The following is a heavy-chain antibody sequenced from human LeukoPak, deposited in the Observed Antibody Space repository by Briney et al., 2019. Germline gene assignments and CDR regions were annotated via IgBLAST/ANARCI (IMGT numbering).Heavy chain of an antibody. Sequence: GGSLRLSCVASDFTFTNSWMGWVRQAPGKGLEWVADIKPDGSDTGYVDSVKGRLTISRDNAKNSLYLQMDSLRVGDTAVYYCVRGTRLADRWGQGTLVTVSS. V-gene: IGHV3-7*04. J-gene: IGHJ5*02. CDR2: IKPDGSDT. CDR3: VRGTRLADR. CDR1: DFTFTNSW. D-gene: IGHD1-7*01.